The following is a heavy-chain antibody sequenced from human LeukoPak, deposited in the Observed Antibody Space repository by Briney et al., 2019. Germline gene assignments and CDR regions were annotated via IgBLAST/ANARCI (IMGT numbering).Heavy chain of an antibody. CDR2: IYSGGST. CDR3: ASRGYYYDRSVDY. V-gene: IGHV3-66*01. J-gene: IGHJ4*02. D-gene: IGHD3-22*01. Sequence: GGSLRLSCAASGFTVSSNYMSWVRQAPGKGLEWVSVIYSGGSTYYADSVKGRFTTSRDNSKNTLYLQMNSLRAEDTAVYYCASRGYYYDRSVDYWGQGTLVTVSS. CDR1: GFTVSSNY.